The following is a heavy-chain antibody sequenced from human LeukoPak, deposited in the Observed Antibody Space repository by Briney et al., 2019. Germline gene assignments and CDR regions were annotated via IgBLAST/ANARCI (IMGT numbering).Heavy chain of an antibody. CDR3: AKDLTLGDNWFDP. CDR1: GDSISYFY. Sequence: SETLSLTCSVSGDSISYFYWSWIRQAAGKGLEWIGRISGSGSTDYNASLKSRVTMSVDTSKNQLSLKVISVTAADTAVYYCAKDLTLGDNWFDPWGQGTLVTVSS. CDR2: ISGSGST. V-gene: IGHV4-4*07. D-gene: IGHD3-10*01. J-gene: IGHJ5*02.